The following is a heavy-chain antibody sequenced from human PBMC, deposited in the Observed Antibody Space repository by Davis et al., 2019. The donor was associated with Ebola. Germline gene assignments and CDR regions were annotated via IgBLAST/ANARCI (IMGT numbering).Heavy chain of an antibody. CDR2: ISYDGSNK. J-gene: IGHJ5*02. D-gene: IGHD3-9*01. V-gene: IGHV3-30-3*01. Sequence: GGSLRLSCAASGFTFSSYAMHWVRQAPGKGLEWVAVISYDGSNKYYADSVKGRFTISRDNSKNTLYLQMNSLRAEDTAVYYCARGGYYDILTGYLGAWGQGTLVTVSS. CDR1: GFTFSSYA. CDR3: ARGGYYDILTGYLGA.